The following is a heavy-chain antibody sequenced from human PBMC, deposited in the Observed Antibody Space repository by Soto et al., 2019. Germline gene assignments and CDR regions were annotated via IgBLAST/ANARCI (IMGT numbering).Heavy chain of an antibody. CDR3: AKDGLRS. D-gene: IGHD4-17*01. CDR1: GYTFTAYY. Sequence: QVPLVQSGAEVKRPGASVKVSCKASGYTFTAYYIHWVRQAPGQGLEWMGIINPSGGDTSYAQHFQGRVTMTRDTSTSTLYMELNSLRSEDTAVYYCAKDGLRSWGQGTLVTVSS. V-gene: IGHV1-46*01. CDR2: INPSGGDT. J-gene: IGHJ5*02.